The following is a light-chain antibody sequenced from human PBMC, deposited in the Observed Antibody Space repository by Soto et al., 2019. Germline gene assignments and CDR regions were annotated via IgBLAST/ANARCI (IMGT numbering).Light chain of an antibody. V-gene: IGKV1-5*01. J-gene: IGKJ1*01. CDR1: QSISSW. CDR3: QQYNSYSWT. CDR2: DAS. Sequence: DIQMTQSPSTLSASVGDRVTITCRASQSISSWLAWYQQKPGKAPKLLIYDASSLESGVPSRFSGSGSGTEFTLNISSLQPDDFETYYCQQYNSYSWTFGQGTNVDIK.